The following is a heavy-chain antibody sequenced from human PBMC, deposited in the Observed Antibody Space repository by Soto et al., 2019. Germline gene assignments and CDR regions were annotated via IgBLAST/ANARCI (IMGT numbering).Heavy chain of an antibody. CDR2: IIPILGIA. D-gene: IGHD2-21*02. CDR1: GGTFSSYT. Sequence: SVKVSCKASGGTFSSYTISWVRQAPGQGLEWMGRIIPILGIANYAQKFQGRLTMTRDTSTTTVYMDLNSLRSEDTAVYYCARDYRGNSGFFDYWGQGTLVTVSS. J-gene: IGHJ4*02. CDR3: ARDYRGNSGFFDY. V-gene: IGHV1-69*04.